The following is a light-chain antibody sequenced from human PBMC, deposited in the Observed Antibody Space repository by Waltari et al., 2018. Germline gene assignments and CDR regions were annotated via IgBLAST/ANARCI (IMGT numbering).Light chain of an antibody. V-gene: IGLV2-23*01. J-gene: IGLJ3*02. CDR1: SSDLGSYNI. CDR2: EGS. CDR3: CSFASGSTWV. Sequence: QSALTQPASVSGSPGQSITISCTGTSSDLGSYNIVSWYHPHPGKAPKVNIYEGSKRPSGVSYRFYGSKSGNTASLTSSGLQAEDEADYYCCSFASGSTWVFGGGTKLTVL.